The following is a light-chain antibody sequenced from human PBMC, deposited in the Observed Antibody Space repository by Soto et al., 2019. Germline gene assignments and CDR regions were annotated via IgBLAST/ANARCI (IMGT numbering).Light chain of an antibody. CDR3: HVWDSSTAVV. J-gene: IGLJ2*01. V-gene: IGLV3-1*01. CDR2: QDS. CDR1: KLGDKH. Sequence: SYELTQPPSVSVSPGQTASITCSGDKLGDKHACWFQQKPGQSPVLVIYQDSKRPSGIPERFSGSNSGNTATLTISGTQAMDQADYYCHVWDSSTAVVFGGGPKLTVL.